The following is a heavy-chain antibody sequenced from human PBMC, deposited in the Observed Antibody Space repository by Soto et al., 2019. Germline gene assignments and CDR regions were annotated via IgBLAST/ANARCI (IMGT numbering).Heavy chain of an antibody. D-gene: IGHD5-12*01. Sequence: QVQLVESGGGVVQPGRSLRPSCAASGFTFSSYGMHWVRQAPGKGLEWVAVIWYDGSNKYYADSVKGRFTISRDNSKNTLYLQMNSLRAEDTAVYYCARGKMATIITDAFDIWGQGTMVTVSS. J-gene: IGHJ3*02. CDR1: GFTFSSYG. V-gene: IGHV3-33*01. CDR3: ARGKMATIITDAFDI. CDR2: IWYDGSNK.